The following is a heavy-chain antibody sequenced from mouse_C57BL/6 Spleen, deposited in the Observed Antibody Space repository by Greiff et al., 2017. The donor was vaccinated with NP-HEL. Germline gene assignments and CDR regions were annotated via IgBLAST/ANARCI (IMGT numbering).Heavy chain of an antibody. Sequence: DVMLVESGGGLVKPGGSLKLSCAASGFTFSSYTMSWVRQTPEQRLEWVATISGGGGNTYYPDSVKGRFTISRDNAKNTLYLQMSSLRSEDTALYYCARSYYFYFDYWGQGTTLTVSS. CDR2: ISGGGGNT. V-gene: IGHV5-9*01. J-gene: IGHJ2*01. CDR1: GFTFSSYT. D-gene: IGHD1-1*01. CDR3: ARSYYFYFDY.